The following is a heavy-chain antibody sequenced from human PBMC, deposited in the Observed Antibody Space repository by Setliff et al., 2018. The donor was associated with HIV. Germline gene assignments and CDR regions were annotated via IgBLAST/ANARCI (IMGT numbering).Heavy chain of an antibody. CDR2: ISGRDGRT. Sequence: GGSLRLSCAAFGFTFSSYGMSWVRQAPGKGLEWVSTISGRDGRTYYADSVKGRFTISRDSSKNTLYLQMNSLRAEDTAVYYCARKFRPGHGVDVWGQGTTVTVSS. V-gene: IGHV3-23*01. CDR1: GFTFSSYG. D-gene: IGHD3-10*01. J-gene: IGHJ6*02. CDR3: ARKFRPGHGVDV.